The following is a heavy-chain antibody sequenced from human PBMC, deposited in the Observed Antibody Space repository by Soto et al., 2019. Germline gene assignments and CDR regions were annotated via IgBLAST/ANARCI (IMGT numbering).Heavy chain of an antibody. CDR1: GYTFTSYD. Sequence: QVQLVQSGAEVKKPGASVKVSCKASGYTFTSYDINWVRQATGQGLEWMGWMNPNSGNTGYAQKFQGRVTMTRNTSISTADMERSSLRSEDTAGYYCARGGTSGVYYYYYMDVWGKGTTVTVSS. D-gene: IGHD1-26*01. J-gene: IGHJ6*03. CDR2: MNPNSGNT. CDR3: ARGGTSGVYYYYYMDV. V-gene: IGHV1-8*01.